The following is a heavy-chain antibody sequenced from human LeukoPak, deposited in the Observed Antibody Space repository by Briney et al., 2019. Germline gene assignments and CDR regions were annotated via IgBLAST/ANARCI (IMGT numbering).Heavy chain of an antibody. D-gene: IGHD5-12*01. CDR1: GDSISSYF. J-gene: IGHJ4*02. CDR2: MYTSGNT. Sequence: SETLSLTCTVSGDSISSYFWSWIRQPAGEGLELIGRMYTSGNTIYNPSLKSRVSMSVDTSKNQLSLKVRSVTAADTAVYYCARDSGYDLSWGQGTLVTVSS. V-gene: IGHV4-4*07. CDR3: ARDSGYDLS.